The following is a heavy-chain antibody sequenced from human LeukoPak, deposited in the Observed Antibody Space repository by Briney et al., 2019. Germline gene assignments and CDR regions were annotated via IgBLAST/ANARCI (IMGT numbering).Heavy chain of an antibody. D-gene: IGHD6-19*01. Sequence: PSETLSLTCAVYGGSFSGYYWSWIRRPPGKGLEWIGEINHSGSTNYNPSLKSRVTISVDTSKNQFSLKLSSVTAADTAVYYCARGRGVGSGWYYYYYYMDVWGKGTTVTVSS. J-gene: IGHJ6*03. CDR1: GGSFSGYY. V-gene: IGHV4-34*01. CDR2: INHSGST. CDR3: ARGRGVGSGWYYYYYYMDV.